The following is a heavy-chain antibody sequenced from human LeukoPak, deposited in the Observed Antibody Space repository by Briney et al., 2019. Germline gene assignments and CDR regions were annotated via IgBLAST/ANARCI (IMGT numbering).Heavy chain of an antibody. CDR2: IYTSGST. CDR1: GGSISSYY. CDR3: ARAQGSGIVVVTLNYFDY. V-gene: IGHV4-4*07. Sequence: PSETLSLTYTVSGGSISSYYWSWIRQPAGKGLEWIGRIYTSGSTNYNPSLKSRVTMSVDTSKNQFSLTLSSVTAADTAVYYCARAQGSGIVVVTLNYFDYWGQGTLVTVSS. J-gene: IGHJ4*02. D-gene: IGHD2-21*02.